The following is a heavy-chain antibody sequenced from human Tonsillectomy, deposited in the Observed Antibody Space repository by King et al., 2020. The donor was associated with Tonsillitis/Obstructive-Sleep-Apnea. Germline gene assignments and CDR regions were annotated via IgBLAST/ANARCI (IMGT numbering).Heavy chain of an antibody. CDR3: AKGKVNSGWYYYGMDV. V-gene: IGHV3-23*04. CDR2: ISGSGGGT. CDR1: GFTFSSYA. D-gene: IGHD6-19*01. J-gene: IGHJ6*02. Sequence: VQLVESGGGLVQPGGSLRLSCAASGFTFSSYAMNWVRQAPGKGLEWVSAISGSGGGTYSANSVRGRFTISRDNSKNTLDLQMNRLTVEDTAVYYCAKGKVNSGWYYYGMDVWGQGTTVTVSS.